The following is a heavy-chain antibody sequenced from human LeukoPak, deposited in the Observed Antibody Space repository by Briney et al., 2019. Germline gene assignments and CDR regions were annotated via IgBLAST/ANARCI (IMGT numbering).Heavy chain of an antibody. J-gene: IGHJ3*02. Sequence: GGSLRLSCAASGFTFSSPAMSWVRQAPGKGLEWVSAISNNGGYTYYADSVQGRFTISRDNSKSTLYLQMNSLRAEDTAVYYCARDARVVARGDAFDIWGQGTMVTVSS. V-gene: IGHV3-23*01. CDR3: ARDARVVARGDAFDI. CDR1: GFTFSSPA. D-gene: IGHD2-2*01. CDR2: ISNNGGYT.